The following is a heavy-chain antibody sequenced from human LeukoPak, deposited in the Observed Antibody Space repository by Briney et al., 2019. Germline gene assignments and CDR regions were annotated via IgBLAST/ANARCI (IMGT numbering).Heavy chain of an antibody. V-gene: IGHV3-13*01. CDR2: IGIGGDT. Sequence: GGSLRLSCAVSGFTFSDYDIHLVRQATGKGLEWVAGIGIGGDTYYLSSVKGRFTISRENAKNSLYLQMNSLRVGDTAVYYCARGAGPLHSFDIWGQGTMVTVSS. CDR1: GFTFSDYD. CDR3: ARGAGPLHSFDI. J-gene: IGHJ3*02.